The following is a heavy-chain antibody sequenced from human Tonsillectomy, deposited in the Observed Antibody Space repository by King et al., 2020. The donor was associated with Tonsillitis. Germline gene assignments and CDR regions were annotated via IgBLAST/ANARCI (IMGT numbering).Heavy chain of an antibody. D-gene: IGHD3-16*01. V-gene: IGHV3-23*04. J-gene: IGHJ6*02. Sequence: VQLVESGGGLVQPGGSLRLSCAASGFTFSSCAMHWVRQAAGEGLEWVSGISDSADKTHYADSVKGRFTISRDNSKNILYLQMNSLRAEDTAVYYGAEDGGGNPYDMDVWGQGTTVTVSS. CDR3: AEDGGGNPYDMDV. CDR2: ISDSADKT. CDR1: GFTFSSCA.